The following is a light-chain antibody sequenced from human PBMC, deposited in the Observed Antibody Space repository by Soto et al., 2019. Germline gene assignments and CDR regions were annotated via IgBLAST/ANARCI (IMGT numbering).Light chain of an antibody. CDR3: QQYESSPRT. CDR2: GAS. J-gene: IGKJ1*01. Sequence: MTQSPATLSVSPGEIAIISCRASQGVSTSLAWYQQKPGQAPRLLIYGASTRATGIPARFSGSGSGTEFTLTISRLQSEDFAVYYCQQYESSPRTFGQGTKVEIK. V-gene: IGKV3-15*01. CDR1: QGVSTS.